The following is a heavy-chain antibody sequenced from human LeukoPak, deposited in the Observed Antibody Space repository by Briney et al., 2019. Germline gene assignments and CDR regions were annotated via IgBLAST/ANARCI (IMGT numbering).Heavy chain of an antibody. CDR2: IKQDGSEK. CDR1: GFTFSSYW. CDR3: ARDKRDLWFGELNPYYYGMDV. V-gene: IGHV3-7*01. D-gene: IGHD3-10*01. Sequence: GGSLRLSCAASGFTFSSYWMSWVRQAPGKGLEWVANIKQDGSEKYYVDSVKGRFTISRDNAKNSLYLQMNSLRAEDMAVYYCARDKRDLWFGELNPYYYGMDVWGQGTTVTVSS. J-gene: IGHJ6*02.